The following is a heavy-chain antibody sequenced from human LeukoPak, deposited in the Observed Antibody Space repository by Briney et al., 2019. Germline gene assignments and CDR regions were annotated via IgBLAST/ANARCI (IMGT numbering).Heavy chain of an antibody. Sequence: GGSLRLSCAASGFTFSSYAMSWVRQAPGKGLEGVSAISGSGGSTYYADSVKGRFTISRDNSKNTLYLQMNSLRAEDTAVYYCAKPLGYCSSTSCPDYWGQGTLVTVSS. CDR3: AKPLGYCSSTSCPDY. D-gene: IGHD2-2*01. CDR1: GFTFSSYA. J-gene: IGHJ4*02. CDR2: ISGSGGST. V-gene: IGHV3-23*01.